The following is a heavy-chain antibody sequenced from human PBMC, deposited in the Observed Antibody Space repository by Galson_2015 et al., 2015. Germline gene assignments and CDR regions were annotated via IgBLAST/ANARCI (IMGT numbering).Heavy chain of an antibody. V-gene: IGHV1-8*01. D-gene: IGHD3-10*01. CDR1: GYTFTSYD. J-gene: IGHJ6*02. CDR2: MNPNSGNT. Sequence: SVKVSCKASGYTFTSYDINWVRQATGQGLEWMGWMNPNSGNTGYAQKFQGRVTMTRNTSISTAYMELSSLRSEDTAVYYCARGGYYYGSGGGYYYGMDVWGQGTTVTVSS. CDR3: ARGGYYYGSGGGYYYGMDV.